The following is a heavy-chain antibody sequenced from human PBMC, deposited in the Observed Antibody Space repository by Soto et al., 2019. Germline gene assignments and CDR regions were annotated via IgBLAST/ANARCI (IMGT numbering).Heavy chain of an antibody. D-gene: IGHD3-22*01. J-gene: IGHJ4*02. CDR3: ARGRYYDSSGYYFFPSDY. CDR1: GGSVSSGSYY. V-gene: IGHV4-61*01. Sequence: SETLSLTCTVSGGSVSSGSYYWSWIRQPPGKGLEWIGYIYYSGSTNYNPSLKSRVTISVDTSKNQFSLKLSSVTAADTAVYYCARGRYYDSSGYYFFPSDYWGQGTLVTVSS. CDR2: IYYSGST.